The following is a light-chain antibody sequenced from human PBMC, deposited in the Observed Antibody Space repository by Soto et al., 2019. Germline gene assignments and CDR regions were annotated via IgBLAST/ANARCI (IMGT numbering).Light chain of an antibody. Sequence: QSALTQPASVSGSPGQSITISCTGTSSDVGGYNYVSWYQQHPGKAPKLMIYDVSNRPSGVSNRFSGSKSGNTASLTISGLQAEDEADYYCSSYISSSPLHVFGTGTKLTVL. CDR3: SSYISSSPLHV. V-gene: IGLV2-14*01. J-gene: IGLJ1*01. CDR1: SSDVGGYNY. CDR2: DVS.